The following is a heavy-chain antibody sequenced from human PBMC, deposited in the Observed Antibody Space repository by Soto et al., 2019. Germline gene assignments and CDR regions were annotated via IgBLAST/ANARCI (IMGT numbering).Heavy chain of an antibody. V-gene: IGHV3-21*01. CDR1: GFPFSSYS. CDR2: ISSSSSYI. D-gene: IGHD5-18*01. J-gene: IGHJ4*02. Sequence: GGSLRLSCAASGFPFSSYSMNWVRQSPGKGLEWVSSISSSSSYIYYADSVKGRFTISRDNAKNSLYLQMNSLRAEDTAVYYCAREVNTVMVTLDYWGQGTMVTVSS. CDR3: AREVNTVMVTLDY.